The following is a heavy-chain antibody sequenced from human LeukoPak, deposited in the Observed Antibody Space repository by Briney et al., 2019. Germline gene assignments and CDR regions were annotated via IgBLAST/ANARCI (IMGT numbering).Heavy chain of an antibody. CDR3: ARDGWGPDWYFDL. CDR1: GYTFTSYY. D-gene: IGHD6-19*01. V-gene: IGHV1-46*01. J-gene: IGHJ2*01. CDR2: INPSGGST. Sequence: ASVKVSCRASGYTFTSYYMHWVRQAPGQGLEWMGIINPSGGSTSYAQKFQGRVTMTRDTSTSTVYMELSSLRSEDTAVYYCARDGWGPDWYFDLWGRGTLVTVSS.